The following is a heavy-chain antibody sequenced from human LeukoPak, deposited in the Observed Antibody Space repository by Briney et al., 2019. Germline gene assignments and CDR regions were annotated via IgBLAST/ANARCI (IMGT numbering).Heavy chain of an antibody. CDR3: ASDHSGWLGLGY. CDR2: IYHGGST. D-gene: IGHD6-19*01. CDR1: GYSISSGYY. V-gene: IGHV4-38-2*02. Sequence: SEALSLTCTVSGYSISSGYYWGWIRQPPGKGLEWIGSIYHGGSTYYNPSLKSRVTISVDTSKNQFSLRLSSVTATDTGVYYCASDHSGWLGLGYWGQGTLVSVSS. J-gene: IGHJ4*02.